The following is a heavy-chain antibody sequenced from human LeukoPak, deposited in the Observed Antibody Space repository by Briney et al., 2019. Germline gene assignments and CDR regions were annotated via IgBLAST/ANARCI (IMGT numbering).Heavy chain of an antibody. CDR3: ARGRRALLWFGDDAFDI. J-gene: IGHJ3*02. V-gene: IGHV3-74*01. D-gene: IGHD3-10*01. CDR1: GFTFRSYW. Sequence: PGGSLRLSCAASGFTFRSYWMHWVRQAPGKGLVWVSHIKSDGSSARYADSVKGRFTISRDNAKNTLYLQMNSMKAEDTAVYYCARGRRALLWFGDDAFDIWGQGTMVTVSS. CDR2: IKSDGSSA.